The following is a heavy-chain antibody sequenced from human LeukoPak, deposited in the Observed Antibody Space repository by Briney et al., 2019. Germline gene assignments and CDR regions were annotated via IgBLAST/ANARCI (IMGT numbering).Heavy chain of an antibody. D-gene: IGHD3-3*01. V-gene: IGHV3-74*01. CDR2: SNSDGKIT. CDR1: GFTLGRYW. CDR3: ARDHHDFWSGYPNY. J-gene: IGHJ4*02. Sequence: GGSLRLSCAASGFTLGRYWMHWFRHAPGTGLVWVARSNSDGKITDYADSVRGRFTTSRDNNKNTVYLQMSSLRAEDTGVYYCARDHHDFWSGYPNYWGRETLVIVSS.